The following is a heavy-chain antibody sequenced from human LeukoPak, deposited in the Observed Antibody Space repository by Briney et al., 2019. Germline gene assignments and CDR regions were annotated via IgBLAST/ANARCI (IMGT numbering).Heavy chain of an antibody. V-gene: IGHV4-31*03. D-gene: IGHD3-3*01. Sequence: PSQTLSLTCTVSGGSISSGGYYWSWIRQHPGKGLEWIGYIYYSGSTYYNPSLKSRVTISVDTSKNQFSLKLSSVTAADTAVYYCARDRQAYYDFWSGYYKVGWFDPWGQGTLVTVSS. J-gene: IGHJ5*02. CDR2: IYYSGST. CDR3: ARDRQAYYDFWSGYYKVGWFDP. CDR1: GGSISSGGYY.